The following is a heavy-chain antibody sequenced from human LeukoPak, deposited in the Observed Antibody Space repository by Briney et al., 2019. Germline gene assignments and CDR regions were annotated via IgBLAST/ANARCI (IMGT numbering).Heavy chain of an antibody. D-gene: IGHD2-2*01. CDR2: ISAYNGNT. CDR3: ARDCSSTSCYYYYYGMDV. CDR1: GYTFTSYG. J-gene: IGHJ6*02. Sequence: GASVKVSCKASGYTFTSYGISWVRQAPGQGLEWMGWISAYNGNTNYAQKLQGRVTMTTDTSTSTAYMELRSLRSDDTAMYYCARDCSSTSCYYYYYGMDVWGQGTTVTVSS. V-gene: IGHV1-18*01.